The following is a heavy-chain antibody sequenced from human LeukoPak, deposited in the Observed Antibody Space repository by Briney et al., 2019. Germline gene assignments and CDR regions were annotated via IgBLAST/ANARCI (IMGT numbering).Heavy chain of an antibody. J-gene: IGHJ4*02. CDR3: AKAPTYYYGSGSCCFDY. CDR2: ISGSGGST. CDR1: GFTFSSYA. V-gene: IGHV3-23*01. Sequence: GGPLRLSCAASGFTFSSYAMSWVRQAPGKGLEWVSAISGSGGSTYYADSVKGRFTISRDNSKNTLYLQMNSLRAEDTAVYYCAKAPTYYYGSGSCCFDYWGQGTLVTVSS. D-gene: IGHD3-10*01.